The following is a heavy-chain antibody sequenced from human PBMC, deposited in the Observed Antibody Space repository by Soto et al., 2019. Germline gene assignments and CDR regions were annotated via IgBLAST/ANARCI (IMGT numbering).Heavy chain of an antibody. CDR3: ARDGNFVLRGYSFGFAF. CDR1: GYRFTTFY. CDR2: MNLDTGGT. J-gene: IGHJ4*02. Sequence: ASVKVSCKASGYRFTTFYIHWVRQAPGQGLEWMGRMNLDTGGTTYAQKFQGRVTMTRDTSISTAYMEVTNVKSDDTAMYYCARDGNFVLRGYSFGFAFWGQGTLVTVSS. V-gene: IGHV1-2*06. D-gene: IGHD5-18*01.